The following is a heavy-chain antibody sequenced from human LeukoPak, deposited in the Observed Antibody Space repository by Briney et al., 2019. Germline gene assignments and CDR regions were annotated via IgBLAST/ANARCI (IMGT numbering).Heavy chain of an antibody. V-gene: IGHV3-7*03. CDR1: GFTFSSYW. CDR3: AKVIYSNYDRSFGFDY. Sequence: PGGSLRLSCAASGFTFSSYWMSWVRQAPGKGLEWVANIKQDGSEKYYVDSVKGRFTISRDNAKNSLYLQMNSLRAEDTAVYYCAKVIYSNYDRSFGFDYWGQGTLVTVSS. CDR2: IKQDGSEK. D-gene: IGHD4-11*01. J-gene: IGHJ4*02.